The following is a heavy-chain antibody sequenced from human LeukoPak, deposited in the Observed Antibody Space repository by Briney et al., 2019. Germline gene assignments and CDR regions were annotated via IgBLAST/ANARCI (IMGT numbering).Heavy chain of an antibody. CDR2: IYHSGST. Sequence: KPSQTLSLTCAVSGGSISSGGYSWSWIRQPPGKGLEWIGYIYHSGSTYYNPSLESRVTISVDRSKNQFSLKLSSVTAADTAVYYCARAGSRATNDAFDIWGQGTMVTVSS. J-gene: IGHJ3*02. V-gene: IGHV4-30-2*01. D-gene: IGHD1-26*01. CDR3: ARAGSRATNDAFDI. CDR1: GGSISSGGYS.